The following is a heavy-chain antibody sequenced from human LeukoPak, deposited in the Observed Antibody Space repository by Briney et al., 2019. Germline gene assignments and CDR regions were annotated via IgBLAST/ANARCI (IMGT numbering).Heavy chain of an antibody. CDR1: GYTFTAYY. CDR2: IDTNSGGT. D-gene: IGHD2-15*01. V-gene: IGHV1-2*02. CDR3: ASEAFCAGGSCYLHRVAS. Sequence: GASVKVSCKASGYTFTAYYMHWVRQAPGQGLEWMGWIDTNSGGTNYAQKFQGRVTITRDTSIGTAYMELSSLISDDTAVYYRASEAFCAGGSCYLHRVASWGPGTLVTVSS. J-gene: IGHJ4*02.